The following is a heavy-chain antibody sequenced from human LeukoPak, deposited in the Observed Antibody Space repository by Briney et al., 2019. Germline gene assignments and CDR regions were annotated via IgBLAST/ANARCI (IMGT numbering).Heavy chain of an antibody. CDR1: GFTFDDYA. CDR3: AKADCSSTSCSVFDY. J-gene: IGHJ4*02. Sequence: GRSLRLSCAASGFTFDDYAMHWVRQAPGKGLEWVSGISWNSGSIGYADSVKGRFTISRDNAKNSLYLQMNSLRAEDMALYYCAKADCSSTSCSVFDYWGQGTLVTVSS. CDR2: ISWNSGSI. D-gene: IGHD2-2*01. V-gene: IGHV3-9*03.